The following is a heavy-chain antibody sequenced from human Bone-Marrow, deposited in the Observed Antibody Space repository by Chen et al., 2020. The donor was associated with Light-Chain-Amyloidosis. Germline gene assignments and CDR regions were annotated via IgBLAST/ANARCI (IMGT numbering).Heavy chain of an antibody. Sequence: QVQLVESGGGVVQPGRSLRLSCAAFGFTFSRYSIHWVRQAPGKGLEWVAIISYDGSDKYYADSVKGRFTISRDNSKNTLYLQMNSLRAEDTAVYYCARGGNTYTSSSTLFDYWGQGTLVTVSS. D-gene: IGHD6-6*01. CDR1: GFTFSRYS. V-gene: IGHV3-30*04. CDR2: ISYDGSDK. CDR3: ARGGNTYTSSSTLFDY. J-gene: IGHJ4*02.